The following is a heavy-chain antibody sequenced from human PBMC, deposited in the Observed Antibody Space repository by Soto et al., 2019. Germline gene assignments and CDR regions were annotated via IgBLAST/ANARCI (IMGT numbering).Heavy chain of an antibody. CDR3: ARQIYDSDTGPNFQYYFDS. Sequence: GESLKISCQGSGYSFAGYWITWVRQKPGKGLEWMGRIDPSDSQAYYSPSFRGHVTISVTKSITTVFLQWSSLRASDTAMYYCARQIYDSDTGPNFQYYFDSWGQGTPVTVSS. V-gene: IGHV5-10-1*01. J-gene: IGHJ4*02. CDR2: IDPSDSQA. D-gene: IGHD3-22*01. CDR1: GYSFAGYW.